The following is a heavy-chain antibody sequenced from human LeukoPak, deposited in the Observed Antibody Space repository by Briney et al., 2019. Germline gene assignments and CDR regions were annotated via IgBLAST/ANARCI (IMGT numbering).Heavy chain of an antibody. Sequence: GESLQLSCQGSGSPFTTYWIGWVRQMPGKGLEGVGLIYPGDSDPRYSPSFQGQVTISADKSISTAYLQWSSLKASDSAMYYCARHGLGSSWFGFDYWGQGTLVTVSS. D-gene: IGHD6-13*01. CDR3: ARHGLGSSWFGFDY. CDR2: IYPGDSDP. CDR1: GSPFTTYW. J-gene: IGHJ4*02. V-gene: IGHV5-51*01.